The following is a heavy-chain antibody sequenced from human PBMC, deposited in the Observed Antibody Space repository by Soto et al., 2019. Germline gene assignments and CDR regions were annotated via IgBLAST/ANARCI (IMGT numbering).Heavy chain of an antibody. J-gene: IGHJ3*02. Sequence: SETLSLTCTVSGGSISSGGYYWSWIRQHPGKGLEWIGYIYYSGSTYYNPSLKSRVTISVDTSKNQFSLKLSSVTAADTAVYYCARDLSSYGGAFDIWGQGTMVTVSS. CDR3: ARDLSSYGGAFDI. V-gene: IGHV4-31*03. CDR1: GGSISSGGYY. CDR2: IYYSGST. D-gene: IGHD3-3*02.